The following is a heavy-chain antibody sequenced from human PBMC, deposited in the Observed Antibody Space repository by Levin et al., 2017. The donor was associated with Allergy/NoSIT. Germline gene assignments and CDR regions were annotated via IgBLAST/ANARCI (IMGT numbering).Heavy chain of an antibody. CDR3: AAYNWNDVDAFDI. CDR2: INPNSGGT. D-gene: IGHD1-1*01. Sequence: ASVKVSCKASGYTFTGYYMHWVRQAPGQGLEWMGRINPNSGGTNYAQKFQGRVTMTRDTSISTAYMELSRLRSDDTAVYYCAAYNWNDVDAFDIWGQGTMVTVSS. V-gene: IGHV1-2*06. CDR1: GYTFTGYY. J-gene: IGHJ3*02.